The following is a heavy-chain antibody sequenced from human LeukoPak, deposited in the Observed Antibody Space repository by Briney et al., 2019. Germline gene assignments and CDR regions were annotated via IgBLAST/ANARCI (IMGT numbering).Heavy chain of an antibody. CDR1: GGSISSSGYY. Sequence: SETLSLTCTVSGGSISSSGYYWGWIRQPPGKGLEWIGSIYYSGSTYYNPSLKSRVTISVDTSKNQFSLKLSSVTAADTAVYYCARDGGGYNYRNHFQHWGQGTLVTVSS. CDR3: ARDGGGYNYRNHFQH. CDR2: IYYSGST. D-gene: IGHD5-24*01. V-gene: IGHV4-39*07. J-gene: IGHJ1*01.